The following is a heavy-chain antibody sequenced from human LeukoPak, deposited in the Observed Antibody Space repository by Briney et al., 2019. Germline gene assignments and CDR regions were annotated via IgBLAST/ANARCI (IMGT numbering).Heavy chain of an antibody. CDR3: ARSGGWLLRFDY. Sequence: SETLSLTCAVYGGSFSGYYWSWIRQPPGKGLEWIGEINHSGSTNYNPSLKSRVTISVDTSKNQFSLELSSVTAADTAVYYCARSGGWLLRFDYWGQGTLVTVSS. V-gene: IGHV4-34*01. D-gene: IGHD3-22*01. J-gene: IGHJ4*02. CDR2: INHSGST. CDR1: GGSFSGYY.